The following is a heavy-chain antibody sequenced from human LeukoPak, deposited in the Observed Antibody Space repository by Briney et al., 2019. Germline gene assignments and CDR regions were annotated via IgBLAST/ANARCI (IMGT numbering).Heavy chain of an antibody. CDR2: IYYSGST. CDR1: GGSISSNNYY. Sequence: SETLSLTCTVSGGSISSNNYYWGWIRQPPGKGLEWIGSIYYSGSTYYNPSLKSRVTISVDTSKNQFSLKLSSVTAADTAVYYCARAVTSSSSWYKWVNWFDPWGQGTLVTVSS. V-gene: IGHV4-39*07. D-gene: IGHD6-13*01. CDR3: ARAVTSSSSWYKWVNWFDP. J-gene: IGHJ5*02.